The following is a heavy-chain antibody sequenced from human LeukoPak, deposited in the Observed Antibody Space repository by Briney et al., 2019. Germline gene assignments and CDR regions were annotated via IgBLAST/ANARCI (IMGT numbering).Heavy chain of an antibody. CDR2: INPNSGGT. CDR1: GYTFTGYY. D-gene: IGHD6-13*01. V-gene: IGHV1-2*06. CDR3: ARVSFGYSHSGLDY. J-gene: IGHJ4*02. Sequence: ASVKVSCKASGYTFTGYYMHWVRQAPGQGLEWMGRINPNSGGTNYAQKFQGRVTMTRDTSISTAYMELSRLRSDDTAAYYCARVSFGYSHSGLDYWGQGTLVTVSS.